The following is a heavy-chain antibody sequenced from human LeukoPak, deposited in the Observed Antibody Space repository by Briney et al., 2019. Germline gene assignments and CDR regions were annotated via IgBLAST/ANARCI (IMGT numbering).Heavy chain of an antibody. CDR3: ARDLVVPAAMDAFDI. V-gene: IGHV3-21*01. D-gene: IGHD2-2*01. CDR1: GFTFSSYS. Sequence: GGSLRLSCEASGFTFSSYSMNWVRQAPGKGLEWVSSISSSSSYIYYADSVKGRFTISRDNAKNSLYLQMKSLRAEDTAVYYCARDLVVPAAMDAFDIWGQGTMVTVSS. J-gene: IGHJ3*02. CDR2: ISSSSSYI.